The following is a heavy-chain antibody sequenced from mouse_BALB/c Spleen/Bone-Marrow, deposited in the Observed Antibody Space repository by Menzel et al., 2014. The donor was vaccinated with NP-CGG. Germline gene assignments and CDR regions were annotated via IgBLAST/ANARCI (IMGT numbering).Heavy chain of an antibody. V-gene: IGHV1-9*01. J-gene: IGHJ4*01. CDR2: ILPGSTST. CDR1: GYTFSGYW. CDR3: ARDGYSSLAMDY. D-gene: IGHD2-3*01. Sequence: QVQLKESGAELMKPGASVKISCKTTGYTFSGYWIEWVKQRPGHGLEWIGEILPGSTSTNYNEKFKDKATFTADTSSSTAYMQLSSLTSEDSAVYYCARDGYSSLAMDYWGQGTSVTVSS.